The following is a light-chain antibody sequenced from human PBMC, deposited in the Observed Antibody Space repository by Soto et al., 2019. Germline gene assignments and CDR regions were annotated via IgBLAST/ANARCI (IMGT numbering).Light chain of an antibody. CDR2: ANN. V-gene: IGLV1-40*01. Sequence: QSVLTQPPSVSGAPGQRVTISCAGSDSNIGAGFGVHWYQLLPGTAPKLLTYANNNRPSGVPDRFSGSMSATSASLAITGLQAEDEADYYCQSYDSSEVVFGGGTKLTVL. J-gene: IGLJ3*02. CDR3: QSYDSSEVV. CDR1: DSNIGAGFG.